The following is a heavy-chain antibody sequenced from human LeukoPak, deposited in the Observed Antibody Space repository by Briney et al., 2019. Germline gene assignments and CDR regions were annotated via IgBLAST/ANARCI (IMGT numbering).Heavy chain of an antibody. Sequence: ASVKVSCKASGYTFTSYGISWVRQAPGQGLEWMGWISAYNGNTNYAQKLQGRVTMTTDTSTSTVYMELRSLRSDDTAVYYCARVIITIFGVPSWFDPWGQGTLVTVSS. CDR1: GYTFTSYG. D-gene: IGHD3-3*01. CDR2: ISAYNGNT. J-gene: IGHJ5*02. CDR3: ARVIITIFGVPSWFDP. V-gene: IGHV1-18*01.